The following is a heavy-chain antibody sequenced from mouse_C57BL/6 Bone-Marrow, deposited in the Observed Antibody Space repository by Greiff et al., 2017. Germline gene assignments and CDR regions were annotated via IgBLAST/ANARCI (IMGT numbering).Heavy chain of an antibody. Sequence: DVLLVESGGDLVKPGGSLKLSCAASGFTFSSYGMSWVRQTPDKRLEWVATISSGGSYTYYPDSVKGRFTISRDNAKNTLYLQMSSLKSEDTAVYYCARHEWLLWYFDVWGTGTTVTVSS. CDR2: ISSGGSYT. J-gene: IGHJ1*03. CDR1: GFTFSSYG. V-gene: IGHV5-6*01. D-gene: IGHD2-3*01. CDR3: ARHEWLLWYFDV.